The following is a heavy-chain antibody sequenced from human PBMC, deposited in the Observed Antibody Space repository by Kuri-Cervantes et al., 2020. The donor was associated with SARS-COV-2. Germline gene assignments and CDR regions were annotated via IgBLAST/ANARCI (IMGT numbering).Heavy chain of an antibody. J-gene: IGHJ4*02. V-gene: IGHV4-59*01. D-gene: IGHD2-2*01. CDR3: ARGRRDIVVVPAATPRGFDY. Sequence: SETLSLTCTVSGGSISSYYWSWIRQPPGKGLEWIGYIYYSGSTNYNPSLKSRVTISVGTSKNQFSLKLSSVTAADTAVYYCARGRRDIVVVPAATPRGFDYWGQGTLVTVSS. CDR2: IYYSGST. CDR1: GGSISSYY.